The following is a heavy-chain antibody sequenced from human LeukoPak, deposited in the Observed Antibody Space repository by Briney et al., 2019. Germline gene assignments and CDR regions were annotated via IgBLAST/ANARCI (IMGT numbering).Heavy chain of an antibody. CDR3: ARRIVGATAYFQH. D-gene: IGHD1-26*01. Sequence: SETLSLTCAFSVGSISSSSDYWGWIRQPPGKGLEWIGSIYYSGSTYYKPSLKSRVTISVDTSKNQFYMKLSSVNAADTAVYYCARRIVGATAYFQHWGQGTLVTVSS. J-gene: IGHJ1*01. V-gene: IGHV4-39*01. CDR1: VGSISSSSDY. CDR2: IYYSGST.